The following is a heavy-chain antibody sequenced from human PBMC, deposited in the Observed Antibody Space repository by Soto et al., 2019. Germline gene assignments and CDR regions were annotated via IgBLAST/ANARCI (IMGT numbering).Heavy chain of an antibody. Sequence: PGGSLRLSCAASGFTFSSYAMSWVRQAPGKGLEWVSAISGSGGSTYYADSVKGRFTIARDNSKNTLYLQMNSLRAEDTAVYYCAKDPSRFLEWSYYYYGMDVWGQGTTVTVSS. CDR1: GFTFSSYA. J-gene: IGHJ6*02. CDR3: AKDPSRFLEWSYYYYGMDV. D-gene: IGHD3-3*01. CDR2: ISGSGGST. V-gene: IGHV3-23*01.